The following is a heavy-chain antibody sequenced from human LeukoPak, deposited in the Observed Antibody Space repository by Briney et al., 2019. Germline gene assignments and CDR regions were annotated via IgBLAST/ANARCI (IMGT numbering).Heavy chain of an antibody. CDR3: ARGLGWFGELSLNYLGY. CDR1: GYTFTGYY. Sequence: ASVKVSCKASGYTFTGYYMHWVRQAPGQGLEWMGRINPNSGGTNYAQKFQGRVTMTRDTSISTAYMELSRLRSDDTAVYYCARGLGWFGELSLNYLGYWGQGNLVTVSS. J-gene: IGHJ4*02. D-gene: IGHD3-10*01. V-gene: IGHV1-2*06. CDR2: INPNSGGT.